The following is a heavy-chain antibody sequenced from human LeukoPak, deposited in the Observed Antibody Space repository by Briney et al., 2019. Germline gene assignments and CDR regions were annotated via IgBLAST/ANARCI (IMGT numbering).Heavy chain of an antibody. J-gene: IGHJ4*02. V-gene: IGHV1-18*01. CDR2: ISAYNGNT. Sequence: GASVKVSCKASGYTFTRYSISWVRQAPGQGLEWMGWISAYNGNTIYAQKVKGRVTMTTDTSTSTAYMELRSLKSDDTAVYYCARASYCSGGSCYSDYWGQGTLVTVSS. D-gene: IGHD2-15*01. CDR3: ARASYCSGGSCYSDY. CDR1: GYTFTRYS.